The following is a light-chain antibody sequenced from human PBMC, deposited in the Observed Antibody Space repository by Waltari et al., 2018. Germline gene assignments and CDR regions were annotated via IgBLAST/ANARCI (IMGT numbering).Light chain of an antibody. V-gene: IGLV1-47*01. J-gene: IGLJ2*01. CDR1: SSNIGSNY. CDR3: ATWDDSLSGPV. CDR2: RNN. Sequence: QSVLTQPPPASGTPGQRVTISCSGSSSNIGSNYVYWYQQLPGTAPKLLIYRNNQRPSWVPDRFSGSKSGASASLAISGLRSDDEADYYCATWDDSLSGPVFGGGTKVTVL.